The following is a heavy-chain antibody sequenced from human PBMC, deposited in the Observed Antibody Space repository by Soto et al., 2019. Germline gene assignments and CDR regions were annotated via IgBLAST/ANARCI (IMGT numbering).Heavy chain of an antibody. J-gene: IGHJ4*02. D-gene: IGHD6-19*01. CDR3: ARVRVGSVWSFHY. CDR2: INHSGST. Sequence: PSETLSLTCAVYGGSFRGYYWSWIRQPPGKGLEWIGEINHSGSTNYNPSLKSRVTMSVDTSKNQFSLKLSSVTAADTAVYYCARVRVGSVWSFHYWGQGTLVTVSS. CDR1: GGSFRGYY. V-gene: IGHV4-34*01.